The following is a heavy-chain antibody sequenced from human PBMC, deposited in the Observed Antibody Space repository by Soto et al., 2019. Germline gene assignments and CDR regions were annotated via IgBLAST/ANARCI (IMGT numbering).Heavy chain of an antibody. CDR2: ISGSGGST. V-gene: IGHV3-23*01. CDR1: GFTFSSYV. CDR3: AKGPRAPPPHDYGMVV. Sequence: EVQLLESGGGLVQPGGSLRVSCVASGFTFSSYVMNWVRQAPGKGLYWVSGISGSGGSTYYADAVKGRFTISRDNSKNTLYLQMISLRVEDTAVYYCAKGPRAPPPHDYGMVVWGQGTTVTVSS. J-gene: IGHJ6*02.